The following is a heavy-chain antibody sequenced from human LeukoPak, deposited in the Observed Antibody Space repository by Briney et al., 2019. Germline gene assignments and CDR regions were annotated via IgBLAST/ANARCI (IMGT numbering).Heavy chain of an antibody. CDR2: IYYGGST. V-gene: IGHV4-39*07. D-gene: IGHD5-24*01. Sequence: SETLSLTCPVSGDSISSSSDFWGWIRQPPGKGLEWIGSIYYGGSTNYNPSLKSRVTISVDTSKNQFSLKLSSVTAADTAVYYCARDKEMAAIDYWGQGTLVTVSS. CDR1: GDSISSSSDF. CDR3: ARDKEMAAIDY. J-gene: IGHJ4*02.